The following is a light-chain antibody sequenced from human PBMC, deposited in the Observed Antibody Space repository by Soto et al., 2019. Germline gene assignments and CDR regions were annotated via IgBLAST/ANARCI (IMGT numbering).Light chain of an antibody. CDR3: LQHNSYPRT. CDR1: QGISNY. Sequence: DVQMTQSPSAVSASVGDRVNITCRASQGISNYLAWSQQKPGKVPKRLIYTTSTLQNGVPSRFSGSRSGTEFTLTISSLQPEDVATYYCLQHNSYPRTFGGGTKVDIK. CDR2: TTS. V-gene: IGKV1-17*03. J-gene: IGKJ4*01.